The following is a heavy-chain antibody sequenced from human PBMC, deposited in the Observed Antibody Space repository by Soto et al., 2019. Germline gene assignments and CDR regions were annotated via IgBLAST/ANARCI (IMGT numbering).Heavy chain of an antibody. J-gene: IGHJ4*02. V-gene: IGHV1-69*01. Sequence: QVQLVQSGAEVKKPGSSVKVSCKASGGTFSSYSINWARQAPGQGLEWMGELIPIFGTANYAQKFQGRVTITADESTSTAYMELSSLRSEDTAVYYCARDGGRNSGGIDYWGQGTLVTVAS. CDR3: ARDGGRNSGGIDY. D-gene: IGHD1-26*01. CDR2: LIPIFGTA. CDR1: GGTFSSYS.